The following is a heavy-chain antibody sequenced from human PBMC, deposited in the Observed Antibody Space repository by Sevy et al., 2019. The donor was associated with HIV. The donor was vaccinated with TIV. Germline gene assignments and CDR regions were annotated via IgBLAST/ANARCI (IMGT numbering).Heavy chain of an antibody. CDR3: ARAKLGAFDI. Sequence: SETLSLTCTVSGGSISSYYWSWIRQPPGKGMEWIGYIYYSGSTNYNPSLKSRVTISVDTSKNQFSLKLSSATAADTAVYYCARAKLGAFDIWGQGTMVTVSS. V-gene: IGHV4-59*01. D-gene: IGHD3-3*02. CDR2: IYYSGST. CDR1: GGSISSYY. J-gene: IGHJ3*02.